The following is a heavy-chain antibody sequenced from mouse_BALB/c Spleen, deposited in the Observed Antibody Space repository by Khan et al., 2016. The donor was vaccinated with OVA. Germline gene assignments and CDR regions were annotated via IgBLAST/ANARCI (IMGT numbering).Heavy chain of an antibody. V-gene: IGHV5-9-3*01. Sequence: EVQLQESGGGLVKPGGSLKLSCAASGFTFSSYALSWVRQTPEKRLEWVATISSGGSYTYYPGSVKGRFTISRDNARNTLYLQMCSLRSEDTARSYCANTPGYYGRNYFDYWGQGSTLTVSS. D-gene: IGHD1-1*01. CDR2: ISSGGSYT. J-gene: IGHJ2*01. CDR1: GFTFSSYA. CDR3: ANTPGYYGRNYFDY.